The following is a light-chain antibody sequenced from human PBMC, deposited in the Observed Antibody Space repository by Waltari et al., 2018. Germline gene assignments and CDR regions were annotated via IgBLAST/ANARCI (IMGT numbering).Light chain of an antibody. CDR3: AAWDDSLSALYV. J-gene: IGLJ1*01. CDR1: SSNIGSNY. CDR2: WNN. V-gene: IGLV1-47*01. Sequence: QSVLTQPPSASGTPGQRVTISCSGSSSNIGSNYVYWYQQLPGTAPKLLISWNNTRPLGVPDRFSGSKSGTSASLAISGLRSEDEADYYCAAWDDSLSALYVFGTGTKVTVL.